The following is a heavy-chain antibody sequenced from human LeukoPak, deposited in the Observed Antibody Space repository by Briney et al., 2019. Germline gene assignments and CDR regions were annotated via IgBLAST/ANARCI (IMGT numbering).Heavy chain of an antibody. V-gene: IGHV1-18*01. D-gene: IGHD2-2*01. Sequence: EASVKVSCKASGYIFTSYGISWVRQAPGQGLEWMGWISAYNGNTNYAQKLQGRVTMTTDTSTSTAYMELRSLRSEDTAVYYCARGGGGDTVVVPAAMYAFDIWGQGTMVTVSS. J-gene: IGHJ3*02. CDR1: GYIFTSYG. CDR3: ARGGGGDTVVVPAAMYAFDI. CDR2: ISAYNGNT.